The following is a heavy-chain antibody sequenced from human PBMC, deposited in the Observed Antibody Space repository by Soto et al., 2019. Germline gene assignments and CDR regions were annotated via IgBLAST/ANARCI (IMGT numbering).Heavy chain of an antibody. CDR2: INHIGST. J-gene: IGHJ4*02. D-gene: IGHD3-22*01. Sequence: SETLSLTCGVSGGSFSGYFWTWIRQPPGKGLEWIGEINHIGSTNYSPSLRSRLTISIDTSKKQFSLKLTSVTAADTALYFCARATQFYYDSSGYSKNFDFWGQGTLVTVSS. V-gene: IGHV4-34*01. CDR3: ARATQFYYDSSGYSKNFDF. CDR1: GGSFSGYF.